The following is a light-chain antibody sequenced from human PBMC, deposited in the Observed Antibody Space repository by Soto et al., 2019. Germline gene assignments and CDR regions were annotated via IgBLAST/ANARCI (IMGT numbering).Light chain of an antibody. Sequence: QSVLTQPPSVSGAPGQRVTISCTGSRSNIGAGYHVHWYQQLPGTAPKLLIYGNSNRPSGVPDRFSGSKSGTSASLAITGLQAEDESDYYCQSYDSSLSGSVFVGGTKVTVL. J-gene: IGLJ3*02. CDR1: RSNIGAGYH. CDR3: QSYDSSLSGSV. V-gene: IGLV1-40*01. CDR2: GNS.